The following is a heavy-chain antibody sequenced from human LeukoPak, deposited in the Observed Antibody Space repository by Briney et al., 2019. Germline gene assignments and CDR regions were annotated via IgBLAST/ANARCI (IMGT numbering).Heavy chain of an antibody. J-gene: IGHJ4*02. Sequence: SSQTLSLTCAVFGGSISSGGYSYNWIRQPPGKGLEWIGYIYNSGSTSYNPSLKSRVTMSVDTSKNQFSLKLNFATAADTAVYYCARGWGPAYCGGDCHRHFDYWGQGALVTVSS. V-gene: IGHV4-30-4*07. CDR2: IYNSGST. D-gene: IGHD2-21*02. CDR3: ARGWGPAYCGGDCHRHFDY. CDR1: GGSISSGGYS.